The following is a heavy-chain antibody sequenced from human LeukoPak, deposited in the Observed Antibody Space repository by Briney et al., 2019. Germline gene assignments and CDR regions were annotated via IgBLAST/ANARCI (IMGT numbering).Heavy chain of an antibody. CDR1: GFTFSDYY. V-gene: IGHV3-11*01. CDR2: LSGSGEII. J-gene: IGHJ5*02. CDR3: ARAGQNNWFDP. Sequence: PGGSLRLSCAASGFTFSDYYMSWVRQAPGKGLEWVSFLSGSGEIIYYADSVKGRFTIPRDNAKNSLYLQMNSLRAEDTAVYHCARAGQNNWFDPWGQGTLVTVSS.